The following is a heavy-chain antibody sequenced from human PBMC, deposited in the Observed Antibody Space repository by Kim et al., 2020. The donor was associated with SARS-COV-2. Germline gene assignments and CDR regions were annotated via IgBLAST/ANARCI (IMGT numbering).Heavy chain of an antibody. V-gene: IGHV3-21*01. J-gene: IGHJ3*02. CDR3: ARDRITMIVVSDDAFDI. Sequence: VKGRFTISKDNAKNSLYLQMNSLGAEATAVYYCARDRITMIVVSDDAFDIWGQGTMVTVSS. D-gene: IGHD3-22*01.